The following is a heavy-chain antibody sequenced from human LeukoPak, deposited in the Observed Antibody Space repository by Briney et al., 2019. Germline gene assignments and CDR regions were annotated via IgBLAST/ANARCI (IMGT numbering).Heavy chain of an antibody. J-gene: IGHJ4*02. D-gene: IGHD3-3*01. V-gene: IGHV3-48*03. CDR2: IISSGSTI. CDR1: GFTFSSYE. CDR3: AREDYDFWSGYSRRALGY. Sequence: GSLRLSCAASGFTFSSYEMNWVRQAPGKGLEWVSYIISSGSTIYYADSVKGRFTISRDNAKNSLYLQMNSLRAEDTAVYYCAREDYDFWSGYSRRALGYWGQGTLVAVSS.